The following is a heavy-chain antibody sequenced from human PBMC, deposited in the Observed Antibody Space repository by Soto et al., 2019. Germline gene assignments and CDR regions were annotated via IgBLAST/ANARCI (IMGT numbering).Heavy chain of an antibody. Sequence: QVQLVQSGAEVKKPGASVRVSCKASGYTFTRYGISWVRQAPGQGLEGMGWISPFNGNTNFAQKLQGRLTMTTESATTTVYMELRSLRSDDTAVYYCARDNLGQPFDYWGRGTLVTVSS. CDR1: GYTFTRYG. V-gene: IGHV1-18*01. CDR2: ISPFNGNT. J-gene: IGHJ4*02. CDR3: ARDNLGQPFDY. D-gene: IGHD7-27*01.